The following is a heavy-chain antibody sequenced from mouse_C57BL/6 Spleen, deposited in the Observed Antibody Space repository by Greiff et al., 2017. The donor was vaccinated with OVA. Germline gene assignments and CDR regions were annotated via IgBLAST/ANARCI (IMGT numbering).Heavy chain of an antibody. V-gene: IGHV3-6*01. CDR1: GYSITSGYY. D-gene: IGHD1-1*01. CDR2: ISYDGSN. J-gene: IGHJ2*01. CDR3: ARDRSYGSSFDY. Sequence: VQLQQSGPGLVKPSQSLSLTCSVTGYSITSGYYWNWIRQFPGNKLEWMGYISYDGSNNYNPSLKNRISITRDTSKNQFFLKLNSVTTEDTATYYCARDRSYGSSFDYWGQGTTLTVSS.